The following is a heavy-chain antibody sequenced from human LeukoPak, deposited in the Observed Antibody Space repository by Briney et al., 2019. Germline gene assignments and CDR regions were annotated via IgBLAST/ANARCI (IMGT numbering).Heavy chain of an antibody. CDR1: GGSISSYY. CDR2: IYYSGST. CDR3: AREYLEWSFDP. J-gene: IGHJ5*02. D-gene: IGHD3-3*01. V-gene: IGHV4-59*01. Sequence: KSSETLSLTCTVSGGSISSYYWSWIRQPPGKGLEWIGYIYYSGSTNYNPSLKSRVTISVDTSKNQFSLKLSSVTAADTAVYYCAREYLEWSFDPWGQGTLVTVSS.